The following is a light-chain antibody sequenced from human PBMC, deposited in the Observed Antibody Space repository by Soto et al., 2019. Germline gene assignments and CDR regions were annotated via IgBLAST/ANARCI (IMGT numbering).Light chain of an antibody. V-gene: IGLV2-14*01. CDR1: STDIGGFNY. CDR3: GSYTSSSTLVL. J-gene: IGLJ2*01. Sequence: QSALTQPASVSGSSGQSITISCTGTSTDIGGFNYVSWYQQHPGKAPKVIIFDVSNRPSGVSNRFSGSKSGNTASLTISGLQAEDEADYYCGSYTSSSTLVLFGGGTKLTVL. CDR2: DVS.